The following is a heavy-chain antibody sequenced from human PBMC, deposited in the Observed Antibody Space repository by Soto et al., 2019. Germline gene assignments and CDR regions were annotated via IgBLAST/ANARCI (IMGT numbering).Heavy chain of an antibody. CDR3: ARYYYDSSGHTYYYGMDV. Sequence: GSLRLSCAASVFTVSSNYMSWVRQAPGKGLEWVSVIYSGGSTYYADSVKGRFTISRDNSKNTLYLQMNSLRAEDTAVYYCARYYYDSSGHTYYYGMDVWGQGTTVTVSS. D-gene: IGHD3-22*01. V-gene: IGHV3-53*01. CDR2: IYSGGST. CDR1: VFTVSSNY. J-gene: IGHJ6*02.